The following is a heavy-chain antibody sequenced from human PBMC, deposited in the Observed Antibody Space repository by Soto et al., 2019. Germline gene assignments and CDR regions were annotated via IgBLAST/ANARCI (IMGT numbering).Heavy chain of an antibody. J-gene: IGHJ1*01. D-gene: IGHD3-22*01. V-gene: IGHV4-34*01. CDR3: ARGSVHTVDSSGFYEC. CDR1: GGSFSGHY. CDR2: INHSGGT. Sequence: SETLSLTCAVSGGSFSGHYWSWIRQPPGKGLEWIGEINHSGGTSYNPSLKSRVTISVDTSKSQFSLKLTSVTAADRAVYYCARGSVHTVDSSGFYECWGQGTPVTVSS.